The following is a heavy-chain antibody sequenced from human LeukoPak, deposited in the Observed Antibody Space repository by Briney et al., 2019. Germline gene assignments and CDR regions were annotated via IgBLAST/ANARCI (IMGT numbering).Heavy chain of an antibody. Sequence: GESLRLSCAASGFNFRSYEMNWIRQAPGKGLEWVSYISNTDETRTYPDSVKGRFTISRDNAKNSLHLEMNSLRGEDTAVYYCAREIVSAVAGNFDYWGQGTLVTVSS. CDR2: ISNTDETR. V-gene: IGHV3-48*03. CDR1: GFNFRSYE. D-gene: IGHD6-19*01. J-gene: IGHJ4*02. CDR3: AREIVSAVAGNFDY.